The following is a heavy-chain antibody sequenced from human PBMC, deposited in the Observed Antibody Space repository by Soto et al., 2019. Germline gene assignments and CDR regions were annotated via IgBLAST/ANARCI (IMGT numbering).Heavy chain of an antibody. J-gene: IGHJ4*02. CDR1: GGSFSGYY. V-gene: IGHV4-34*01. Sequence: QVQLPQWGAGLLKPSETLSLTCAVYGGSFSGYYWNWIRQPPGKGLQWIGKINHIGSTNYNPSLNSRLTKSVDTSNNRYSLMVRSVTAADTAVYYCATCASSGWYFDYWGQGNLVTVSS. CDR3: ATCASSGWYFDY. D-gene: IGHD6-19*01. CDR2: INHIGST.